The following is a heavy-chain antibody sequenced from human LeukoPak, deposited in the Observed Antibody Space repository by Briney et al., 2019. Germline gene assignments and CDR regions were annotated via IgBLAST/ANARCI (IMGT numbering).Heavy chain of an antibody. CDR3: AKDYGSGSPDY. D-gene: IGHD3-10*01. CDR2: ISYDGSNK. J-gene: IGHJ4*02. CDR1: GFTFSSYG. V-gene: IGHV3-30*18. Sequence: PGGSLRLSCAASGFTFSSYGMHWVRQAPGKGLEGVAVISYDGSNKYYADSVKGRFTISRDNSKKTLYLQMNSLRAEDTAVYYCAKDYGSGSPDYWGQGTLVTVSS.